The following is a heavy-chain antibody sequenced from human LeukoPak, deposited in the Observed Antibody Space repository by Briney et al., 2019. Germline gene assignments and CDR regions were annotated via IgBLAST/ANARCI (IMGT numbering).Heavy chain of an antibody. D-gene: IGHD6-19*01. J-gene: IGHJ6*02. CDR2: MRGGGSI. Sequence: GGSLRLSCAASGFTFSNYGMSWVRQARGKGPEWVSGMRGGGSIEYADPVRGRFTISRDNSKNTLYLEMNSLRAEDTAVYYCAKGGDRSGSLGGNGMDVWGQGTTVTVSS. CDR1: GFTFSNYG. V-gene: IGHV3-23*01. CDR3: AKGGDRSGSLGGNGMDV.